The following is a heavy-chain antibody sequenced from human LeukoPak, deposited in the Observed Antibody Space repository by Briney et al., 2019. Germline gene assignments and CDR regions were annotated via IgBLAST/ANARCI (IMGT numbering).Heavy chain of an antibody. D-gene: IGHD5-18*01. CDR3: ALGYSYGYWGLDY. CDR1: GCTFSSYA. J-gene: IGHJ4*02. Sequence: ASLKVSCKAYGCTFSSYAISWVRQAPGQGLEWIGGIIPIFGTANYAQKFQGRVTITADESTSTAYMELSSLRSEDTAVYYCALGYSYGYWGLDYWGQGTLVTVSS. V-gene: IGHV1-69*13. CDR2: IIPIFGTA.